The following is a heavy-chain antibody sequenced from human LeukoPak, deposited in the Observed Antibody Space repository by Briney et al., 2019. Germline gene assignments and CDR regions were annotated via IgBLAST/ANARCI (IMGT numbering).Heavy chain of an antibody. CDR3: AKDGGSGATRPIDF. CDR2: ISWDGVST. CDR1: GFTFADHT. D-gene: IGHD1-26*01. J-gene: IGHJ4*02. Sequence: GGSLRLSCAASGFTFADHTMHWVRQAPGKGLEWVSLISWDGVSTYYADSVKGRFTISRDNSKNSLYLQLNSLRTEDTAFYYCAKDGGSGATRPIDFWGQGTLVTVSS. V-gene: IGHV3-43*01.